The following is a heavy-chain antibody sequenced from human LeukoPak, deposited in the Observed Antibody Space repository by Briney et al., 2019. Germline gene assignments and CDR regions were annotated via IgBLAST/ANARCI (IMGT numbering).Heavy chain of an antibody. CDR2: ISSSSGTM. J-gene: IGHJ6*03. CDR1: GFTFSSYT. V-gene: IGHV3-48*04. Sequence: GGSLRLSCAASGFTFSSYTMNWVCQAPGKGLEWVSYISSSSGTMYYADSVKGRFTISRDSAKNSLYLQMNSLRAEDTAVYYCARETYYYDSTGTKHYYMDVWGKGTTVTVSS. CDR3: ARETYYYDSTGTKHYYMDV. D-gene: IGHD3-22*01.